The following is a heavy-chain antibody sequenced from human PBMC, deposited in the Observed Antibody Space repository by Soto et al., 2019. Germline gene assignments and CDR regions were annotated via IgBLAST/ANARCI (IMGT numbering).Heavy chain of an antibody. CDR1: GYTLTELS. CDR3: ATDRQGGHITIFGVVIVGAFDI. D-gene: IGHD3-3*01. CDR2: FDPEDCET. J-gene: IGHJ3*02. Sequence: GASVKVSCKVSGYTLTELSMHWVRQAPGKGLERMGCFDPEDCETIYAQKFQGRVTMTEDTSTDTAYMELSSLRSEDTAVYYCATDRQGGHITIFGVVIVGAFDIWGQGTMVTVSS. V-gene: IGHV1-24*01.